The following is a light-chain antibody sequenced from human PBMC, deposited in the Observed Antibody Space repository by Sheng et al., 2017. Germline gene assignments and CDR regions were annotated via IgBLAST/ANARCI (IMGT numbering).Light chain of an antibody. CDR3: SSYAGSKFWX. CDR1: SSDVGVYDY. V-gene: IGLV2-8*01. Sequence: QSALTQPRSVSASPGQSVTISCTGTSSDVGVYDYVSWYQQHPGKVPRLMIYEVSKRPSGVPDRFSGSRSGNTASLTVSGLQAEDEADYYCSSYAGSKFWXFGGGTKLTVL. CDR2: EVS. J-gene: IGLJ3*02.